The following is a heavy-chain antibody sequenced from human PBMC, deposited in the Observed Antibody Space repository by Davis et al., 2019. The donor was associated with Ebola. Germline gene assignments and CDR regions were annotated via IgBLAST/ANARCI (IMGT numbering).Heavy chain of an antibody. CDR1: GFTFSSYW. CDR2: IKQDGSEK. CDR3: ARGISGSSGWYGAHYFDY. Sequence: GESLKISCAASGFTFSSYWMSWVRQAPGKGLEWVANIKQDGSEKYYVDSVKGRFTISRDNAKNSLYLQMNSLRAEDMAVYYCARGISGSSGWYGAHYFDYWGQGTLVTVSS. J-gene: IGHJ4*02. D-gene: IGHD6-19*01. V-gene: IGHV3-7*01.